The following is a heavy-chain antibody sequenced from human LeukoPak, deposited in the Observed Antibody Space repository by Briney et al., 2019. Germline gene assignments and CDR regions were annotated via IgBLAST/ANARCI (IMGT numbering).Heavy chain of an antibody. CDR2: LHADGSEY. CDR1: GFTFSSYA. Sequence: PGGSLRLSCAASGFTFSSYAMSWVRQAPGKGLEWVARLHADGSEYSYVGSVKGRFTISGDNAKNSLYLQMNSLRVDDTAVYYCARGGYSFDYLGQGTLVTVSS. CDR3: ARGGYSFDY. D-gene: IGHD5-12*01. V-gene: IGHV3-7*01. J-gene: IGHJ4*02.